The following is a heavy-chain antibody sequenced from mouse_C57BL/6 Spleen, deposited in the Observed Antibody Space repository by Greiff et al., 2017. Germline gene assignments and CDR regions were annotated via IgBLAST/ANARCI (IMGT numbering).Heavy chain of an antibody. Sequence: VKLQESGPELVKPGASVKISCKASGYAFSSSWMNWVKQRPGKGLEWIGRIYPGDGDTNYNGKFKGKATLTADTSSSTAYMQLSSLTSEDSAVYFCARYYYDYDTYYFDYWGQGTTLTVSS. CDR3: ARYYYDYDTYYFDY. CDR1: GYAFSSSW. CDR2: IYPGDGDT. V-gene: IGHV1-82*01. D-gene: IGHD2-4*01. J-gene: IGHJ2*01.